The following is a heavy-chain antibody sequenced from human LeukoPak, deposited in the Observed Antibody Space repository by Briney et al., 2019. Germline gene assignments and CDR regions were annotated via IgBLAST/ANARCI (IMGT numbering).Heavy chain of an antibody. Sequence: TGGSLRLSCAASGFTFDDYAMHWVRQAPGKGLEWVSGISWNSGSIGYADSVKGRFTISRDNAKNSLYLQMNSLRAEDTALYYCAKDTLGRSNGMDVWGQGTTVTVSS. CDR2: ISWNSGSI. CDR1: GFTFDDYA. J-gene: IGHJ6*02. V-gene: IGHV3-9*01. CDR3: AKDTLGRSNGMDV. D-gene: IGHD6-6*01.